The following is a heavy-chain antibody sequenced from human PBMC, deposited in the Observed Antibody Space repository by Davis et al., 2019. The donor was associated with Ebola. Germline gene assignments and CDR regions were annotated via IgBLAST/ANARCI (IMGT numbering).Heavy chain of an antibody. CDR2: IYYSGST. D-gene: IGHD6-19*01. V-gene: IGHV4-59*08. J-gene: IGHJ5*02. Sequence: MPSETLSLTCTVSGGSISSYYWCWIRQPPGKGLEWIGYIYYSGSTNYNPSLKSRVTISVDTSKNQFSLKLSSVTAAGTAVYYCARSSGWHKYNWFDPWGQGTLVTVSS. CDR3: ARSSGWHKYNWFDP. CDR1: GGSISSYY.